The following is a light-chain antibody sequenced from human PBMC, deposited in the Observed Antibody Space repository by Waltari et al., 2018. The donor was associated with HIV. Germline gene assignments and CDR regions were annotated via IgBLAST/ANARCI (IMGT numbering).Light chain of an antibody. CDR1: QSVGSN. V-gene: IGKV3-15*01. CDR3: QQYNNLPR. CDR2: GAS. Sequence: EIVMTQSPATLSVSPGERATLSCRASQSVGSNLDWYQQKPGQAPRPLIYGASTRATGIPARFSGSGSGTEFTLTISSLQSEDFVVDYGQQYNNLPRFGHGTKVEIK. J-gene: IGKJ1*01.